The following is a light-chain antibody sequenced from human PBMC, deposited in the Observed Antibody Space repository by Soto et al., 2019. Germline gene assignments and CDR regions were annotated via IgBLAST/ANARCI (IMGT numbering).Light chain of an antibody. J-gene: IGLJ2*01. CDR1: SSNIGAGYD. Sequence: QSVLTQPPSVSGAPGQRVTISCTGSSSNIGAGYDVHWYQQLPRTAPKLLIYSNNNRPSGVPDRFSGSRSGTSASLAITGLQPEDEADYYCYSYTRTSTRVFGGGTKVTVL. V-gene: IGLV1-40*01. CDR3: YSYTRTSTRV. CDR2: SNN.